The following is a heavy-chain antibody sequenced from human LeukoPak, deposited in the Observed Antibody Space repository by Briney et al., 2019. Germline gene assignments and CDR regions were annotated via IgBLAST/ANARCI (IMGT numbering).Heavy chain of an antibody. CDR3: ARRVASANDAFDI. J-gene: IGHJ3*02. D-gene: IGHD6-13*01. CDR1: GFTFSSYS. V-gene: IGHV3-21*01. Sequence: PGGSLRLSCAASGFTFSSYSMNWVRQAPGKELEWVSSISSGTYIYYGDSLKGRFTISRDNAKNSLYLQMNSLRAEDTAVYYCARRVASANDAFDIWGQGTMVTVSS. CDR2: ISSGTYI.